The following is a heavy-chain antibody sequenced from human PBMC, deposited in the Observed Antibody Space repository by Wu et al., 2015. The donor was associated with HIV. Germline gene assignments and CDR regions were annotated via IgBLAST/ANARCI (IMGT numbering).Heavy chain of an antibody. Sequence: QVQLVQSGAEVKKPGSSVKVSCRASRDTFSRFAITWVRQAPGQGLECMGKITPILGSTVYTQKFQGRVTLTSDESTTTAYMEVNNLTSEDTAVYYCARGLRDILTGYYSAFEYWGQGSLVTVS. V-gene: IGHV1-69*11. J-gene: IGHJ4*02. CDR3: ARGLRDILTGYYSAFEY. CDR1: RDTFSRFA. CDR2: ITPILGST. D-gene: IGHD3-9*01.